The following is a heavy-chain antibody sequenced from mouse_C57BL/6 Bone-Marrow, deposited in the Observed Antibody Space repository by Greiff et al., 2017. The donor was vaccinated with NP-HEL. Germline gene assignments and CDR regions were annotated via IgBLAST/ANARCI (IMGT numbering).Heavy chain of an antibody. V-gene: IGHV1-64*01. CDR1: GYTFTSYW. Sequence: VQLQQPGAELVKPGASVKLSCKASGYTFTSYWMHWVKQRPGQGLEWIGMIHPNSGSTNYNEKFKSKATLTVDKSSSTAYMQLSSLTSEDSAVYYCARPNWDDAMDYWGQGTSVPSPQ. J-gene: IGHJ4*01. D-gene: IGHD4-1*02. CDR2: IHPNSGST. CDR3: ARPNWDDAMDY.